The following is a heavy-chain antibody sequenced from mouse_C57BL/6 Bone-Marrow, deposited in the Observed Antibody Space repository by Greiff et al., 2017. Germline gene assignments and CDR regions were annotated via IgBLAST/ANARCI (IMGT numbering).Heavy chain of an antibody. D-gene: IGHD1-1*01. V-gene: IGHV1-15*01. J-gene: IGHJ2*01. CDR2: IDPETGGT. CDR1: GYTFTDYE. CDR3: TRCSNYYGSSFFDY. Sequence: VQLQQSGAELVRPGASVTLSCKASGYTFTDYEMHWVKQTPVHGLEWIGAIDPETGGTAYNQKFKGKAILTADKSSSTAYMERRSLTSEDSAVYYCTRCSNYYGSSFFDYWGQGTTLTVSS.